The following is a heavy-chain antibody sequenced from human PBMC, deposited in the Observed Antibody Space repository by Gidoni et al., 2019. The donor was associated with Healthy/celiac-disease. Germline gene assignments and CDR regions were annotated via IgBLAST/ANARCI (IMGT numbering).Heavy chain of an antibody. CDR3: ARSSMRVVGDDAFDI. CDR1: GFTFSSYD. D-gene: IGHD1-26*01. V-gene: IGHV3-13*01. Sequence: EVQLVESGGGLVQPGGSLRLSCAASGFTFSSYDMHWVRQATGKGLEWFSAIGTAVDTYYPGSVKGRFTISRDNAKNSLYLQMNSLRAGDTAVYYCARSSMRVVGDDAFDIWGQGTMVTVSS. J-gene: IGHJ3*02. CDR2: IGTAVDT.